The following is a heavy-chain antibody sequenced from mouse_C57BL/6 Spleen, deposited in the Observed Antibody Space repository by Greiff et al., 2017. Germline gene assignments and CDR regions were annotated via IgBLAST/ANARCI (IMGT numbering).Heavy chain of an antibody. Sequence: QVQLQQSGAELVRPGTSVKVSCKASGYAFTNYLIEWVKQRPGQGLEWIGVINPGSGGTKYNEKFKGKATLTADKSSSTAYLQLSSLTSEDSAVYCCARDYYGSRDFDYWGQGTTLTVSS. J-gene: IGHJ2*01. D-gene: IGHD1-1*01. V-gene: IGHV1-54*01. CDR1: GYAFTNYL. CDR2: INPGSGGT. CDR3: ARDYYGSRDFDY.